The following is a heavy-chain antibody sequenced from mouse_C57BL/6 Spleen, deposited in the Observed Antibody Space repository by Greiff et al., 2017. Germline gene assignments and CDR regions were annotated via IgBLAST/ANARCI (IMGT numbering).Heavy chain of an antibody. CDR3: ARGSYYDYDNSMDY. CDR2: ISSGSSTI. D-gene: IGHD2-4*01. CDR1: GFTFSDYG. Sequence: EVKLMESGGGLVKPGGSLKLSCAASGFTFSDYGLHWVRQAPEKGLEWVAYISSGSSTIYYADPVKGRFTISRDNAKNALFLQMTSLRSEDTALYYCARGSYYDYDNSMDYWGQGTSVTVSS. V-gene: IGHV5-17*01. J-gene: IGHJ4*01.